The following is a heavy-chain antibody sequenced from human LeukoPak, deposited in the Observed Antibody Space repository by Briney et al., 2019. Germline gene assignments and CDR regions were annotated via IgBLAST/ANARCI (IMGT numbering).Heavy chain of an antibody. J-gene: IGHJ4*02. Sequence: PGGSLRLSCAASGLTFSSYAMSWFRRAPERGLEWVSTISGNGRNTDYADSVKGRFTISRDNSKSTLYLQINSLRAEDTALYYCAKDHSGTWDYFDYWGQGTLVTVSS. CDR3: AKDHSGTWDYFDY. D-gene: IGHD1-26*01. V-gene: IGHV3-23*01. CDR2: ISGNGRNT. CDR1: GLTFSSYA.